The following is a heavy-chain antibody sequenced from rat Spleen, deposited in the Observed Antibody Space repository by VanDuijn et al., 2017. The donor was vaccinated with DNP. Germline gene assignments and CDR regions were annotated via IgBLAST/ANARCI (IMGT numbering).Heavy chain of an antibody. D-gene: IGHD1-5*01. Sequence: EVQLVESGGGLVQPGRSLKLSCAASGFTFSDYYMAWVRQAPTKGLEWVAYISYDGGSTYYGDSVKGRFTISRDNAKSTLYLQMNSLRSEDMATYYCARPWGLGFAYWGQGTLVTVSS. CDR3: ARPWGLGFAY. J-gene: IGHJ3*01. V-gene: IGHV5-22*01. CDR2: ISYDGGST. CDR1: GFTFSDYY.